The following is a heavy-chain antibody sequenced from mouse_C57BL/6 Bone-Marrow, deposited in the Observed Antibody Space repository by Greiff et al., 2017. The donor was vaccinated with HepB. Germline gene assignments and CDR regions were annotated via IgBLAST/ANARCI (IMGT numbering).Heavy chain of an antibody. CDR3: ARGPITTVIGAMDY. J-gene: IGHJ4*01. CDR2: INPSSGYT. Sequence: VQRVESGAELAKPGASVKLSCKASGYTFTSYWMHWVKQRPGQGLEWIGYINPSSGYTKYNQKFKDKATLTADKSSSTAYMQLSSLTYEDSAVYYCARGPITTVIGAMDYWGQGTSVTVSS. CDR1: GYTFTSYW. V-gene: IGHV1-7*01. D-gene: IGHD1-1*01.